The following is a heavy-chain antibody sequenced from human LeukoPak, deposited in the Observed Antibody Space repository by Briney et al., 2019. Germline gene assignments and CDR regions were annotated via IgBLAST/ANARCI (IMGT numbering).Heavy chain of an antibody. CDR1: GGSISSSSYY. CDR2: IYYSGST. Sequence: SETLSLTCTVSGGSISSSSYYWGWIRQPPGKGLEWIGSIYYSGSTYYNPSLKSRVTISVDTSKNQFSLKLSSVTAADTAVYYCARHSCSGGSCSFDYWGQGTLVTVSS. J-gene: IGHJ4*02. V-gene: IGHV4-39*01. CDR3: ARHSCSGGSCSFDY. D-gene: IGHD2-15*01.